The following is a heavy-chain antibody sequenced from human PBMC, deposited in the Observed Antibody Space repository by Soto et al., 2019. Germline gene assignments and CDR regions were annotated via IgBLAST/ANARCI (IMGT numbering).Heavy chain of an antibody. CDR1: GFTVSNAW. Sequence: EVQLVESGGGLVKSGGSLRLSCAASGFTVSNAWMNWVRQAPGKGLEWVGRVKSKTDGGTTDYAAPVKGRLTISRDDSKNTVSLQMNSLKTEDTAVYYCATGGYFLDYWGQGTLVTVSS. CDR3: ATGGYFLDY. J-gene: IGHJ4*02. D-gene: IGHD3-16*01. CDR2: VKSKTDGGTT. V-gene: IGHV3-15*01.